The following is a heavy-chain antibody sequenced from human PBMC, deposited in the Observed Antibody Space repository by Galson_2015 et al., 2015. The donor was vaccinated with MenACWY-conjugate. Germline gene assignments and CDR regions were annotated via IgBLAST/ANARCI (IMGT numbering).Heavy chain of an antibody. J-gene: IGHJ2*01. CDR1: GYSITSHW. CDR2: IYPGDSDT. V-gene: IGHV5-51*01. D-gene: IGHD1-26*01. Sequence: QSGAEVKKPGESLKISCKLSGYSITSHWIGWARQMLGKGLEWMGIIYPGDSDTRYSPSFQGRVTFSVDKSISTAYLQLSSLKASDTAMYYCARSGSGTWYFDLWGRGTLVTVSS. CDR3: ARSGSGTWYFDL.